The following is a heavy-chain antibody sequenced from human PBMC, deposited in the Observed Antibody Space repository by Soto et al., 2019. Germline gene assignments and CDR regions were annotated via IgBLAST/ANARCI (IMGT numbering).Heavy chain of an antibody. CDR1: GYTFTSYG. D-gene: IGHD2-21*02. V-gene: IGHV1-18*04. J-gene: IGHJ4*02. CDR2: ISAYNGNT. Sequence: SGKVSFKASGYTFTSYGISWVRQAPGQGLEWMGWISAYNGNTNYAQKLQGRVTMTTDTSTSTAYMELRSLRSDDTAVYYCARAEYCGGDCYSTFDYWGQGTLVTV. CDR3: ARAEYCGGDCYSTFDY.